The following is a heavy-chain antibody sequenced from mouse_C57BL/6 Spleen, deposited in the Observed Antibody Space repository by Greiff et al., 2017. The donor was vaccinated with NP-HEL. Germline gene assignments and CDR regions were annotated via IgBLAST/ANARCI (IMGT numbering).Heavy chain of an antibody. Sequence: VQLQQPGAELVKPGASVKLSCKASGYTFTSYWMQWVKQRPGQGLEWIGEIDPSDSYTNYNQKFKGKATLTVDTSSSTAYMQLSSLTSEDSAVYYCARFYYGSPPYVWGTGTTVTVSS. CDR1: GYTFTSYW. CDR2: IDPSDSYT. D-gene: IGHD1-1*01. CDR3: ARFYYGSPPYV. V-gene: IGHV1-50*01. J-gene: IGHJ1*03.